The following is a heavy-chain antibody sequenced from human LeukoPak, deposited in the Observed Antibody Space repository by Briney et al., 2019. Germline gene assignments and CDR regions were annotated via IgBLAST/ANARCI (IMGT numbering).Heavy chain of an antibody. CDR1: GGSISTSSYY. Sequence: SETLSLTCTVSGGSISTSSYYWGWIRQPPGKGLEWIGSIYNSGSTYYNPSLKSRVTISVDTSKNQFSLKLSSVIAADTAVYYCARNSAVATSRSWFDPWGQGTLVTVSS. CDR3: ARNSAVATSRSWFDP. V-gene: IGHV4-39*01. J-gene: IGHJ5*02. CDR2: IYNSGST. D-gene: IGHD6-19*01.